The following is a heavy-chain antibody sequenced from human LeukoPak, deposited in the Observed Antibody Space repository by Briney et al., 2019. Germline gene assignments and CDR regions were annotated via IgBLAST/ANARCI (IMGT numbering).Heavy chain of an antibody. D-gene: IGHD3-10*01. CDR1: GYTFTGHY. CDR2: INPNRGGT. Sequence: LGASVTVSCKASGYTFTGHYMHWVRQAPGQGLEWMGWINPNRGGTNFAQKFQGRVTMTRDTSITTAYMELSRLRSDDTAVYYCARDRREVSYYGSGTFKFGENYFDYWGQGTLLTVSS. J-gene: IGHJ4*02. V-gene: IGHV1-2*03. CDR3: ARDRREVSYYGSGTFKFGENYFDY.